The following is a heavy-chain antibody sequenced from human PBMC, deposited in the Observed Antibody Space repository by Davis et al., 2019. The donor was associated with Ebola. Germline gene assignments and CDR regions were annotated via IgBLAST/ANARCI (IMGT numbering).Heavy chain of an antibody. CDR2: ISHDGGNK. CDR1: GFTFSNYG. Sequence: GESLKISCAASGFTFSNYGMQWVRQAPGKGLEWVAEISHDGGNKYYGDSVKGRFTISRDNSKNTLYLQMNSLRAEDTAIYYCAKWGFDCWGQGTLVTVSS. J-gene: IGHJ4*02. D-gene: IGHD7-27*01. CDR3: AKWGFDC. V-gene: IGHV3-30*18.